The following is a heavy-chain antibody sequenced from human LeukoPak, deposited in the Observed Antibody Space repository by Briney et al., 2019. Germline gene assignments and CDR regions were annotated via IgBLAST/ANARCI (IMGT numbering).Heavy chain of an antibody. V-gene: IGHV3-13*05. CDR2: ISTAGDP. J-gene: IGHJ3*02. CDR1: GFTFSSYD. CDR3: AGQARPGSAEGAFDI. Sequence: GSLRLSCTASGFTFSSYDMHWLRQDKGKGLEWVSAISTAGDPYYLGSVKGRFTISRENAKNSFYLQMNSLRAGYTAVYYCAGQARPGSAEGAFDIWGQGTKVTVSS. D-gene: IGHD2-2*01.